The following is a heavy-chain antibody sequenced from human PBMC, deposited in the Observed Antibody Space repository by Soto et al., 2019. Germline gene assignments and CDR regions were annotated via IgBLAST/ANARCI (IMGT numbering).Heavy chain of an antibody. Sequence: SETLSLTCTVSGGSISSSSYYWGWIRQPPGKGLEWIGSIYYSGNTYYNPSLKSRVTISVDTAKNQFSLKLSSVTAADTAVYYCARPNDAAGPPIYWGQGTLVTVSS. CDR2: IYYSGNT. D-gene: IGHD6-19*01. J-gene: IGHJ4*02. CDR3: ARPNDAAGPPIY. CDR1: GGSISSSSYY. V-gene: IGHV4-39*01.